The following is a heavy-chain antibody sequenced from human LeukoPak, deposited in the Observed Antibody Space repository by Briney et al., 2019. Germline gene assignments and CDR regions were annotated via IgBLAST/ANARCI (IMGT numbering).Heavy chain of an antibody. CDR1: GGSISSSNW. CDR2: IYHSGST. CDR3: AREGTSGYSLDP. D-gene: IGHD3-10*01. Sequence: PSETLSLTCGVSGGSISSSNWWSWVRQPPGKGLEWIGEIYHSGSTNYNPSLKSRVTISVDKSKNQFSLKLSSVTDADTAVYYCAREGTSGYSLDPWAREPWSPSPQ. J-gene: IGHJ5*02. V-gene: IGHV4-4*02.